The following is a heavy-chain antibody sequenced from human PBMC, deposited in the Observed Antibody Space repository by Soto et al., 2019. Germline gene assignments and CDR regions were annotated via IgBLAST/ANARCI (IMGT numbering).Heavy chain of an antibody. Sequence: AGGSLRLSCAASGFTFSDYYMSWIRQAPGKGLEWVSYISSSGSTIYYADSVKGRFTISRDNAKNSLYLQMNSLRAEDTAVYYCARDPGIVVVPAATRYYYYGMDVWGQGTTVTVSS. V-gene: IGHV3-11*01. J-gene: IGHJ6*02. CDR3: ARDPGIVVVPAATRYYYYGMDV. CDR2: ISSSGSTI. D-gene: IGHD2-2*01. CDR1: GFTFSDYY.